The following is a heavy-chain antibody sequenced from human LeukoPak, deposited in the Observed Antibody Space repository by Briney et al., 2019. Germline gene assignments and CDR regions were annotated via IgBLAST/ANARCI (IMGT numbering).Heavy chain of an antibody. J-gene: IGHJ4*02. CDR1: GYPFTGYY. Sequence: ASVTVSCKASGYPFTGYYLHWVRQAPGQGLEWMGWINPNSGFTNYAQRFQGRVTMTRDTSIRTAYMELSRLRSDDTAVYYCARLADCSSSSCRSFDYWGQGTLVTVSS. D-gene: IGHD2-2*01. V-gene: IGHV1-2*02. CDR2: INPNSGFT. CDR3: ARLADCSSSSCRSFDY.